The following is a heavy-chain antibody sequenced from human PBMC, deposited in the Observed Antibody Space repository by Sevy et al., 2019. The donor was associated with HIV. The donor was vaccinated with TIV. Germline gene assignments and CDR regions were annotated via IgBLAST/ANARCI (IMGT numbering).Heavy chain of an antibody. CDR2: VYYSGTT. V-gene: IGHV4-59*13. CDR3: ARDSAVIPRGLVY. CDR1: GGSISSYF. J-gene: IGHJ4*02. D-gene: IGHD3-9*01. Sequence: SETLSLTCNVSGGSISSYFWTWIREPPGKGLEWMGHVYYSGTTNYNPSLKSRVTMSLDTSKNQFSLDLTSVTAADTAVYYCARDSAVIPRGLVYWGQGAQVTVSS.